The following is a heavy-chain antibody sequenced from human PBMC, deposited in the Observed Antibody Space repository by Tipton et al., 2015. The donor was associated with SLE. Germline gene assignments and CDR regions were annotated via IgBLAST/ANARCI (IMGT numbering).Heavy chain of an antibody. V-gene: IGHV4-59*01. D-gene: IGHD6-13*01. CDR1: GGSISSYC. CDR3: ARVSPVAAAGTGAFDI. CDR2: FYYSGGT. Sequence: TLSLTCTVSGGSISSYCWSWIRQPPGKGLEWIGYFYYSGGTYYSPSLKSRVTMSADTSKKQFPLKLSSVTAADTAVYYCARVSPVAAAGTGAFDIWGQGTMVTVSS. J-gene: IGHJ3*02.